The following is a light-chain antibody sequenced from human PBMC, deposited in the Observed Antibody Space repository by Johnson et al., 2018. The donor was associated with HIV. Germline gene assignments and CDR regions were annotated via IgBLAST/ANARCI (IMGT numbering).Light chain of an antibody. V-gene: IGLV1-51*02. CDR3: GTWDRSLSAGGA. CDR1: SSNIGNNY. Sequence: QSVLTQPPSVSAAPGQKVTISCSGSSSNIGNNYVSWYQQLPGTAPKLLIYENTKRPSGIPDRFSGSKSGTSATLGITGLQTGDEADSPCGTWDRSLSAGGAFGTGTKVTVL. J-gene: IGLJ1*01. CDR2: ENT.